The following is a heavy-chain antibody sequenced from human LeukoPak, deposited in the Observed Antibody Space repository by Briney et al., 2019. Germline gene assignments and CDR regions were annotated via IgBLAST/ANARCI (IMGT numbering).Heavy chain of an antibody. CDR2: INTDGSST. CDR3: ARGRGEYYYDSRGFGGY. Sequence: PGGSLSLSCAASGFTFSSYWMHWVRQAPGKGLVWVSRINTDGSSTSYADSVKGRFTISRDNAKNTLYLQMNSLRAEDTAVYYCARGRGEYYYDSRGFGGYCGQGTLVTVSS. D-gene: IGHD3-22*01. J-gene: IGHJ4*02. V-gene: IGHV3-74*01. CDR1: GFTFSSYW.